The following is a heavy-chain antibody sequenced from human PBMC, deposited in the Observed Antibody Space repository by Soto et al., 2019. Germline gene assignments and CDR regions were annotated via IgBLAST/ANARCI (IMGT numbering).Heavy chain of an antibody. D-gene: IGHD6-19*01. CDR1: GGSISRYY. CDR3: ARDSLIAVAGFGYNWFDP. V-gene: IGHV4-59*01. Sequence: SETLSLTCTVSGGSISRYYWSWIRQPPGKGLEWIGYIYYSGSTNYNPSLKSRVTISVDTSKNQFSLKLSSVTAADTAVYYCARDSLIAVAGFGYNWFDPWGQGTLVTVSS. J-gene: IGHJ5*02. CDR2: IYYSGST.